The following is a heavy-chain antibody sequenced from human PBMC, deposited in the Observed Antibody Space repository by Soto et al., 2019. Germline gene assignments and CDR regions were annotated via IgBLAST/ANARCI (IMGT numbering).Heavy chain of an antibody. J-gene: IGHJ6*03. V-gene: IGHV4-59*01. CDR2: NHYSGGT. CDR3: ARAPGYYYMDV. CDR1: GVSISNYY. Sequence: QVQLQESGPGLVKPSETLSFTCAVSGVSISNYYWSWIRQPPGRGLEWIGYNHYSGGTNYNPSLKSRVIISLDTSTNQFLLKLSSVTAADTAVYYCARAPGYYYMDVWGQGTTVTVSS. D-gene: IGHD2-2*01.